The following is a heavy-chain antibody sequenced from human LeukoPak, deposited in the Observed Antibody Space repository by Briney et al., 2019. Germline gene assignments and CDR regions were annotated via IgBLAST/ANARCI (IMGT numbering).Heavy chain of an antibody. D-gene: IGHD3-10*01. V-gene: IGHV4-59*12. CDR2: IYYSGST. CDR1: GFTFTTYW. CDR3: ARDPNSSGSRGPHFDY. Sequence: GSLRLSCAASGFTFTTYWMGWVRQPPGKGLEWIGYIYYSGSTNYNPSLKSRVTISVDTSKNQFSLKLSSVTAADTAVYYCARDPNSSGSRGPHFDYWGQGTLVTVSS. J-gene: IGHJ4*02.